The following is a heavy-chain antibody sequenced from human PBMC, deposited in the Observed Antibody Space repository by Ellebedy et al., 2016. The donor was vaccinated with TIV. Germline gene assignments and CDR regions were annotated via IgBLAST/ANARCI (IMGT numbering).Heavy chain of an antibody. J-gene: IGHJ4*02. CDR1: GSTISRSW. Sequence: PGGSLRLSCAASGSTISRSWMSWVRQAPGKGLEWVANINQNGREKNFVDAVKGRFSISRGNAKNSLFLQMNSLRADDTAVHYCLPHDGLGYWGQGTLVTVSS. D-gene: IGHD1-1*01. CDR2: INQNGREK. CDR3: LPHDGLGY. V-gene: IGHV3-7*01.